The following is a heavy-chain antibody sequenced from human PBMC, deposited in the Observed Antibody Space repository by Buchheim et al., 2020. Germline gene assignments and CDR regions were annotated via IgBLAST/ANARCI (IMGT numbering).Heavy chain of an antibody. CDR2: IYSGGST. Sequence: EVQLVESGGGLVQPGGSLRLSCAASGFTVSSNYMSWVRQAPGKGLEWVSVIYSGGSTYYADSVKGRFTIARDNYKNTLQLQLNSRRAGDTAVYYCARLGGQWLVDYWGQGTL. CDR1: GFTVSSNY. D-gene: IGHD6-19*01. J-gene: IGHJ4*02. CDR3: ARLGGQWLVDY. V-gene: IGHV3-66*01.